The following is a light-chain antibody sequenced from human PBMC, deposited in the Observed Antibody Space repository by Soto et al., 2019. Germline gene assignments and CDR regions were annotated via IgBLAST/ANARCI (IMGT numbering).Light chain of an antibody. CDR2: SAS. CDR1: QSVAANF. V-gene: IGKV3-20*01. Sequence: EIELTQSPGTLSLSPGERATLSCRASQSVAANFLAWYQQKPGQAPRLLIYSASSRATGIPDRFSGSGSGTDFSLTISRVEPEDCAVYYCQQYNRTPLTFGGGTKVEIK. J-gene: IGKJ4*01. CDR3: QQYNRTPLT.